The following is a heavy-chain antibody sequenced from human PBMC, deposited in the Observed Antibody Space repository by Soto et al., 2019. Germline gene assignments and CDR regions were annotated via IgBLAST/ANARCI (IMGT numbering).Heavy chain of an antibody. V-gene: IGHV1-69*13. Sequence: SVKVSCKASGGTFTSYGISWVRHAPGQGLEWMGGIIPIFGTANYAQEFQGRVTITADESTSAAYMELSSLRSEDTAVYYCASLLYELNWFEPWGQGTLVTSPQ. CDR2: IIPIFGTA. D-gene: IGHD1-7*01. CDR3: ASLLYELNWFEP. J-gene: IGHJ5*02. CDR1: GGTFTSYG.